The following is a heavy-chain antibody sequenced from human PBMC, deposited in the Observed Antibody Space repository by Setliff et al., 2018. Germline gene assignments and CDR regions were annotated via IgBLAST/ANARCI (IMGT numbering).Heavy chain of an antibody. V-gene: IGHV3-9*01. J-gene: IGHJ4*02. Sequence: PGGSLRLSCAASGFTFDDYAMHWVRQAPGKGLEWVSGISWNSGIVAYADSVKGRFTISRDNAKNSLYLQMNSLRAEDTAVYYCARERYFWSGYHNWGQGTLVTVSS. CDR2: ISWNSGIV. CDR3: ARERYFWSGYHN. CDR1: GFTFDDYA. D-gene: IGHD3-3*01.